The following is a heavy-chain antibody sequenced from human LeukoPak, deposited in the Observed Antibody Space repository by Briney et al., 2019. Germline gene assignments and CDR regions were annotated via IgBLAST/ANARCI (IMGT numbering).Heavy chain of an antibody. CDR1: GLTFSDYY. CDR3: ARGTEYYHSSGYPASY. D-gene: IGHD3-22*01. J-gene: IGHJ4*02. Sequence: GGSLRLSCAASGLTFSDYYMSWIRQAPGKGLEWVSYISDSSSYTDYADSVKGRFTISRDNAKKSLYLQMNSLRAEDTAVYYCARGTEYYHSSGYPASYWGQGTLVTVSS. CDR2: ISDSSSYT. V-gene: IGHV3-11*06.